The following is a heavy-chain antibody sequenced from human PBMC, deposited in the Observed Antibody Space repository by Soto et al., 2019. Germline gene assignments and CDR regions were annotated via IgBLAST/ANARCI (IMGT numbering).Heavy chain of an antibody. CDR3: ALQTLYGDPYFDY. D-gene: IGHD4-17*01. V-gene: IGHV4-59*01. CDR2: IYYSGST. Sequence: PSETLSLTCTVSGGSISSYYWSWIRQPPGKGLEWIGYIYYSGSTNYNPSLKSRVTISVDTSKNQFSLKLSSVTAADTAVYYCALQTLYGDPYFDYWGQGTLVTVSS. CDR1: GGSISSYY. J-gene: IGHJ4*02.